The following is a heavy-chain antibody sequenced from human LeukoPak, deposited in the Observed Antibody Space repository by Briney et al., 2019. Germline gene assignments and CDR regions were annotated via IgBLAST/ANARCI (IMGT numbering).Heavy chain of an antibody. CDR3: ARGKAGYGEGIDS. J-gene: IGHJ4*02. Sequence: PGGSLRLSCAASGVTFDDYTMYWVRQAPGEGLEWVSIICWDGGGTYYADSVKGRFTISRDNSKSSLYLQRSSLRAEDTALYYCARGKAGYGEGIDSWGQGTLVTVSS. CDR2: ICWDGGGT. D-gene: IGHD6-13*01. CDR1: GVTFDDYT. V-gene: IGHV3-43*01.